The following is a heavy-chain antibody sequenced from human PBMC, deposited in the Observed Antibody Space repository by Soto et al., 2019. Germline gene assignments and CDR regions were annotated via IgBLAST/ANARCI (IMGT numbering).Heavy chain of an antibody. CDR2: ISYDGSNK. CDR1: GYPFSSFA. J-gene: IGHJ6*02. CDR3: ARGPLGHCSSTSCPQKHNYYYYGMDV. Sequence: GSLRVSCAASGYPFSSFAMHWVRQAPGKGLEWVAVISYDGSNKYYADSVKGRFTISRDNSKNTLHLQMNSLRAEDTAVYYSARGPLGHCSSTSCPQKHNYYYYGMDVWGQGTTVPVAS. V-gene: IGHV3-30-3*01. D-gene: IGHD2-2*01.